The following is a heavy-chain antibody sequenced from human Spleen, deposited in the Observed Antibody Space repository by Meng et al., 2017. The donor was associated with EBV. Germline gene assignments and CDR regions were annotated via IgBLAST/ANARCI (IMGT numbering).Heavy chain of an antibody. V-gene: IGHV4-30-4*01. J-gene: IGHJ5*02. CDR3: ARGSWGGYFNYFDP. CDR1: GGSISTGGYF. D-gene: IGHD3-3*01. CDR2: IYYSGDT. Sequence: QWQPQQSGPRPVRPSQTLALTCAVSGGSISTGGYFWSWIRQPPGKGLEWIGYIYYSGDTYYSPSLKSRLTVSVDRSKNQFSLKLTSVTAADTAVYYCARGSWGGYFNYFDPWGQGTLVTVSS.